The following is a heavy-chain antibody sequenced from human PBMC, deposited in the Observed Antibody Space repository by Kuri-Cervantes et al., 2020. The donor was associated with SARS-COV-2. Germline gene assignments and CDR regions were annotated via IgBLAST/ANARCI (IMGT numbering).Heavy chain of an antibody. J-gene: IGHJ6*02. CDR1: GSIFSNYT. Sequence: GESLKISCAASGSIFSNYTMIWVRQTPGEGLEWVSTISASGGTTYYADSEKCRITISRDNSKNALYLQRNSLRAEDTAVYYFAKPPSGGKYYYYGMDVWGQGTPVTVSS. V-gene: IGHV3-23*01. CDR2: ISASGGTT. D-gene: IGHD4-23*01. CDR3: AKPPSGGKYYYYGMDV.